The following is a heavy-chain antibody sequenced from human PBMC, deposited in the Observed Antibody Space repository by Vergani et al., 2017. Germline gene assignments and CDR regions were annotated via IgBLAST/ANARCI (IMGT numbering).Heavy chain of an antibody. CDR1: GGTFSSYA. V-gene: IGHV1-69*01. CDR2: IIPIFGTA. J-gene: IGHJ4*02. Sequence: QVQLVQSGAEVKKPGSSVKVSCKASGGTFSSYAISWVRQAPGQGLEWMGGIIPIFGTANYAQKFQGRVTITADESTRTAYMELSSLRAEDTAVYYCARDGREGYYGSSGMYYFDYWGQGTLVTVSA. CDR3: ARDGREGYYGSSGMYYFDY. D-gene: IGHD3-22*01.